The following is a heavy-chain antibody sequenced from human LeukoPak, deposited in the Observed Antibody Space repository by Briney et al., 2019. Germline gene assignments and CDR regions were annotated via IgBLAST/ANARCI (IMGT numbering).Heavy chain of an antibody. CDR1: GGSISSGGYY. D-gene: IGHD3-22*01. Sequence: SETLSLTCTVSGGSISSGGYYWSWIRQHPGKGLEWIGCIYYSGSTYYNPSLKSRVTISVDTSKNQFSLKLSSVTAADTAVYYCARDSKYYDSSGYYHGDAFDIWGQGTMVTVSS. CDR3: ARDSKYYDSSGYYHGDAFDI. J-gene: IGHJ3*02. CDR2: IYYSGST. V-gene: IGHV4-31*03.